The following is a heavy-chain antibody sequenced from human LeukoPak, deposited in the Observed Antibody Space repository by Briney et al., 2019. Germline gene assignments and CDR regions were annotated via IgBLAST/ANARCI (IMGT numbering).Heavy chain of an antibody. D-gene: IGHD2-2*01. Sequence: ASVKVSCKASGYTFTGSYMHWVRQAPGQGLEWMGWINPNSGGTNYAQKFQGRGTMTRDTSISRADMELSRLRSDDTAVYYCGRGGFVVVVPAVPFDPWGQGTLVTVSS. V-gene: IGHV1-2*02. CDR3: GRGGFVVVVPAVPFDP. CDR2: INPNSGGT. CDR1: GYTFTGSY. J-gene: IGHJ5*02.